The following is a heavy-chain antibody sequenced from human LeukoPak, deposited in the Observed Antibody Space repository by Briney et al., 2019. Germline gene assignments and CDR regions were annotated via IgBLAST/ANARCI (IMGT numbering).Heavy chain of an antibody. CDR2: IKQDGSEK. CDR3: ATTLPLYYGGNSRFDY. CDR1: GFTFSSYW. V-gene: IGHV3-7*03. D-gene: IGHD4-23*01. J-gene: IGHJ4*02. Sequence: GGSLRLSCAASGFTFSSYWMSWVRQAPGKGLEWVANIKQDGSEKYYVDSVKGRFTISRDNAKNSLYLQMNSLRAEDTAVYYCATTLPLYYGGNSRFDYWGQGTLVTVSS.